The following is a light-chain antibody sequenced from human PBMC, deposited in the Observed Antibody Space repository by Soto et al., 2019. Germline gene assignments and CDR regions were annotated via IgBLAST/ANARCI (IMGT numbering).Light chain of an antibody. CDR3: KLHVTSPWT. CDR2: GAS. CDR1: QTVSGSY. Sequence: EIVLTQSPGTLSLSPGERATLSCRASQTVSGSYLAGYQQKPGQAPRLLIYGASSRATGIPDRFSGSGSGTDFTLTISRLEPEDFAVYYCKLHVTSPWTLGQGTKVEVK. J-gene: IGKJ1*01. V-gene: IGKV3-20*01.